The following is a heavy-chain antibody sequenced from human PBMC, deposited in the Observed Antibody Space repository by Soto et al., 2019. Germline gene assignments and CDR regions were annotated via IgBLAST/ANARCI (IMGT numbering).Heavy chain of an antibody. CDR3: ARQDSSSFDY. CDR2: IYYSGST. V-gene: IGHV4-59*01. CDR1: GGSIGSYY. J-gene: IGHJ4*02. D-gene: IGHD6-6*01. Sequence: SETLSLTFTVSGGSIGSYYWSWIRQPPGKGLEWIGYIYYSGSTNYNPSLKSRVTISVDTSKNQFSLKLSSVTAADTAMYYCARQDSSSFDYWGQGTLVTVSS.